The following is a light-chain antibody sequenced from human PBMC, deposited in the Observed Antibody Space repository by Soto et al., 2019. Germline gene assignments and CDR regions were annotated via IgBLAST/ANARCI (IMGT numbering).Light chain of an antibody. V-gene: IGLV2-8*01. Sequence: QSALTQPPSASGSPGQSVTISCTGTSSDVGGFNYVSWYQQHPDKAPKLMIYDVNKRPSGVPDRFSGSKSDNTASLPVSGLQAEDEANYYCSSSAGSNNFSVFGGGTQLTVL. CDR3: SSSAGSNNFSV. CDR2: DVN. J-gene: IGLJ7*01. CDR1: SSDVGGFNY.